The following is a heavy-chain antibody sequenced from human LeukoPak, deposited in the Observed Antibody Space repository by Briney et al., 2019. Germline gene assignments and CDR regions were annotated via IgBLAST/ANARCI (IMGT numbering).Heavy chain of an antibody. CDR3: ARAPGTWGWYGGYYFDY. CDR1: GGSISSSSYY. Sequence: PSETLSLTCTVSGGSISSSSYYWGWIRQPPGKGLEWIGSIYYSGSTYYNPSLRSRVTISVDTSKNRFSLKLSSVTAADTAVYYCARAPGTWGWYGGYYFDYWGQGTLVTVSS. J-gene: IGHJ4*02. CDR2: IYYSGST. D-gene: IGHD6-19*01. V-gene: IGHV4-39*07.